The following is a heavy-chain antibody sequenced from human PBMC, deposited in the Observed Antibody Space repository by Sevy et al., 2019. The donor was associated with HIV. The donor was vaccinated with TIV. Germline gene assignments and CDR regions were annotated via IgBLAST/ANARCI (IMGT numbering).Heavy chain of an antibody. CDR2: ISGSGGST. D-gene: IGHD1-26*01. V-gene: IGHV3-23*01. Sequence: GGSLRLSCAASGFTFSSYAMSWVRQAPGKGLEWVSAISGSGGSTYYADSLKGRFTITRDNSKNTLYLQMNSLRAEDTAVYYCAKGGRAAATTSTASYWGQGTLVTVSS. CDR3: AKGGRAAATTSTASY. J-gene: IGHJ4*02. CDR1: GFTFSSYA.